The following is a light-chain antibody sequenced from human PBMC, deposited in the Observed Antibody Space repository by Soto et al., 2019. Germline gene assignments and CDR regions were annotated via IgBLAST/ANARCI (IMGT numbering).Light chain of an antibody. V-gene: IGLV2-14*01. Sequence: QSVLTQPASVSGSPGQSITISCTGTRSDVGGYDYVSWYQLHPGKAPKLMVFEVSNRPSGVSYRFSGSKSGNTASLTISGLQAEDEGDYFCISYSINTDYLFGTGTKLTVL. CDR2: EVS. J-gene: IGLJ1*01. CDR3: ISYSINTDYL. CDR1: RSDVGGYDY.